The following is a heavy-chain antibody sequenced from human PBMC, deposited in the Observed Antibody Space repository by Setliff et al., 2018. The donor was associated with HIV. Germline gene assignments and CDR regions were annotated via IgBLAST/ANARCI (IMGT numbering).Heavy chain of an antibody. CDR1: GYTFTNYG. CDR2: ISAYNGDT. J-gene: IGHJ5*02. V-gene: IGHV1-18*01. D-gene: IGHD6-13*01. Sequence: ASVKVSCKASGYTFTNYGINWVRQAPGQGLEWLGWISAYNGDTNYAQKLQGRVTMATDSSTNTAYMELRSLRSDDTAVYYCARGHSSSWTGWFDPWGREPWSPSPQ. CDR3: ARGHSSSWTGWFDP.